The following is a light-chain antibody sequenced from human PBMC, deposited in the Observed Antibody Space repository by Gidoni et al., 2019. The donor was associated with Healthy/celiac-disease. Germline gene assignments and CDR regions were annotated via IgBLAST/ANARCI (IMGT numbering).Light chain of an antibody. Sequence: DIQMTQSPSSLSASVGDRVTITCQASQDISNYLNCYQQKSGKAPKFLIYYASNLETGAPSRFSGSGSGTDFTFTISSLQPEDTATHYCQQYDNLPPFTFGPGTKVDIK. CDR2: YAS. CDR1: QDISNY. CDR3: QQYDNLPPFT. V-gene: IGKV1-33*01. J-gene: IGKJ3*01.